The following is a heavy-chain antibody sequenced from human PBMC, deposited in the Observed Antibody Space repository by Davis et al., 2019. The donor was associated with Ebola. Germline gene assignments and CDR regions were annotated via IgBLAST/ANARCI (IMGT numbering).Heavy chain of an antibody. Sequence: ASVKVSCKASGYTFTGYYMHWVRQAPGQGLEWMGWINPNSDGTNYAQKFQGWVTMTRDTSISTAYMELSRLRSEDTAVYYCARDGIPWLVRGYFDYWGQGTLVTVSS. CDR3: ARDGIPWLVRGYFDY. J-gene: IGHJ4*02. CDR1: GYTFTGYY. CDR2: INPNSDGT. D-gene: IGHD6-19*01. V-gene: IGHV1-2*04.